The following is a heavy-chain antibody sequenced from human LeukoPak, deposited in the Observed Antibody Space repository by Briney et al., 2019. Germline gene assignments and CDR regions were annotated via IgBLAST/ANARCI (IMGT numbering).Heavy chain of an antibody. CDR3: ASYRYGSSFAFDI. J-gene: IGHJ3*02. CDR1: GFTVSTNY. Sequence: PGGSLRVSCGASGFTVSTNYMSWVRQAPGKGLEWVSIIYSGGSTYYADSVKGRFTVSRDNSKNTLYLQMNSLRAEDTAVYYCASYRYGSSFAFDIWGQGTIVPVSS. D-gene: IGHD6-6*01. V-gene: IGHV3-66*01. CDR2: IYSGGST.